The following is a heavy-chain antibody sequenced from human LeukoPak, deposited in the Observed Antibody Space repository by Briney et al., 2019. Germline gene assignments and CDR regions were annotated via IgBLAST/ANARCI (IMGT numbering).Heavy chain of an antibody. V-gene: IGHV3-53*01. CDR1: GFSVNNNY. Sequence: GGSLRLSCAASGFSVNNNYIDWVRQAPGKGLEWGSSMDNFGLKYYRESVTGRFTISRDSARDMVYLKMSSLRADDTAVYYCAGGTYYGTGGRPGYLNYWGLGTLVTVSS. CDR3: AGGTYYGTGGRPGYLNY. CDR2: MDNFGLK. J-gene: IGHJ4*02. D-gene: IGHD3-10*01.